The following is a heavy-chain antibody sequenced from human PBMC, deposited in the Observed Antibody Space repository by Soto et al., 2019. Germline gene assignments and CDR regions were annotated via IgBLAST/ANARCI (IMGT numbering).Heavy chain of an antibody. CDR1: GITFRGYA. V-gene: IGHV3-30*04. Sequence: QVQLVESGGGVVQPGRSLGFSGEAPGITFRGYALHWVRQLPGQELEWVAVISYDGMTKKYADSGKGRLTISRDDSKNTLYLQMNSLRVDDTAVYFCAKAPRREGSFDPWGQGTLVTVSS. CDR3: AKAPRREGSFDP. CDR2: ISYDGMTK. D-gene: IGHD3-10*01. J-gene: IGHJ5*02.